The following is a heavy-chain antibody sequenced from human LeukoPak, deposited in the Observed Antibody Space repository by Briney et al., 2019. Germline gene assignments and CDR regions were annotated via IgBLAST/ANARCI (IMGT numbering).Heavy chain of an antibody. CDR2: IIPIFGTA. CDR3: ARGKDNWNLYYYYYMDV. V-gene: IGHV1-69*13. J-gene: IGHJ6*03. CDR1: GGTFSSYA. D-gene: IGHD1-20*01. Sequence: SVKVSCKASGGTFSSYAISWVRQAPGQGLEWMGGIIPIFGTANYAQKFQGRVTITADESTSTAYMELSSLRSEDTAVYYCARGKDNWNLYYYYYMDVWGKGTTVTVSS.